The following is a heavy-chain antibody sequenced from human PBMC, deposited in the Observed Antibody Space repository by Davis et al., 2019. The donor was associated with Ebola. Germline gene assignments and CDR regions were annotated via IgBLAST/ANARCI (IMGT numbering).Heavy chain of an antibody. D-gene: IGHD1-26*01. V-gene: IGHV3-53*04. Sequence: PGGSLRLSCAASGFTVSTNYMSWVRQAPGKGLEWVSVIYSGGSTYYVDSVKGRFTISRHNSKNTLYLQMNSLRVEVTAVYYCARATPGWEDGMDVWGQGTTVTVSS. J-gene: IGHJ6*02. CDR3: ARATPGWEDGMDV. CDR2: IYSGGST. CDR1: GFTVSTNY.